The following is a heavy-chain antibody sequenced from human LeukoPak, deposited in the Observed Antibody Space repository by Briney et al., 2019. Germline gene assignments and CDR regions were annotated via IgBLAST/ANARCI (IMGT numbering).Heavy chain of an antibody. D-gene: IGHD6-19*01. CDR3: ARLAVAGTDY. V-gene: IGHV1-2*04. J-gene: IGHJ4*02. Sequence: ASVKVSCKASGYTFTGYYMHWVRQAPGQGLEWMGWINPNSGGTNYAQKFQGWVTMTRDASISTAYMELSRLRSDDTAVYYCARLAVAGTDYWGQGTLVTVSS. CDR1: GYTFTGYY. CDR2: INPNSGGT.